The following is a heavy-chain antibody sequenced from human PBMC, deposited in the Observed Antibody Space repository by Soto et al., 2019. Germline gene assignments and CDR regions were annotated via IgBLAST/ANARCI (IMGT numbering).Heavy chain of an antibody. V-gene: IGHV4-59*01. CDR1: GGSFRSYY. D-gene: IGHD6-19*01. J-gene: IGHJ4*02. Sequence: QVQLQESGPGLVKPSETLSLTCTVSGGSFRSYYWSWIRQPPGKGLEWIGYIYNSGSTIYNPSLKSRVTISVDSSKNEFSLKLSSVTAADTAVYYCASGGKRGGWPFFDYWGQGALVTVSS. CDR3: ASGGKRGGWPFFDY. CDR2: IYNSGST.